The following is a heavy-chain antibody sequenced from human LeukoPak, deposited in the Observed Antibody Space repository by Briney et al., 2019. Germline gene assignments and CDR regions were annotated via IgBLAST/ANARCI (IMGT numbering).Heavy chain of an antibody. J-gene: IGHJ2*01. CDR3: ARFGSGNNDWYFDL. CDR2: ISSSGSTI. CDR1: GFTFSDYY. D-gene: IGHD3-10*01. Sequence: SGGSLRLSCAASGFTFSDYYMSWIRQAPGKGLEWVSYISSSGSTIYYADSVKGRFTISRDNSKNTLYLQMDSLRAEDTAVFYCARFGSGNNDWYFDLWGRGTLVTVAS. V-gene: IGHV3-11*01.